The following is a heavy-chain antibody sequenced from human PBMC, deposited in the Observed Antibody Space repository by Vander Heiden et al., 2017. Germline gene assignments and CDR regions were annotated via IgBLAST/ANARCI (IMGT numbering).Heavy chain of an antibody. CDR1: GGSISSSSYY. J-gene: IGHJ4*02. V-gene: IGHV4-39*01. Sequence: QLQLQESGPGLVKPSETLSLTCPVSGGSISSSSYYWGWIRQPPGKGLEWSGSIYYSGSTYYNPSLKSRVTISVDTSKNQFSLKLSSVTAADTAVYYCASPGYSYGYGIDYWGQGTLVTVSS. CDR2: IYYSGST. CDR3: ASPGYSYGYGIDY. D-gene: IGHD5-18*01.